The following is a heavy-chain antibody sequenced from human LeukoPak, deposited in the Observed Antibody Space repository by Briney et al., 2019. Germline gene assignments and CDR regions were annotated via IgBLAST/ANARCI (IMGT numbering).Heavy chain of an antibody. J-gene: IGHJ5*02. V-gene: IGHV3-43*02. D-gene: IGHD3-3*01. Sequence: GGSLRLSCAASGFTFDDYAMHWVRQAPGKGLEWVSLISGDGGSTYYADSVKGRFTISRDNSKNSPYLQMNRLRTEDTALYYCAKDSYYDFWSGYCRTPQYNWFDPWGEGALVAVSS. CDR2: ISGDGGST. CDR1: GFTFDDYA. CDR3: AKDSYYDFWSGYCRTPQYNWFDP.